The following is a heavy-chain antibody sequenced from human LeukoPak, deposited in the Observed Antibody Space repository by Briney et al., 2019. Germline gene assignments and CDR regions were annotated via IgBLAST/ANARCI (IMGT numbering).Heavy chain of an antibody. CDR1: GGSISSGDYY. Sequence: SETLSLTCTVSGGSISSGDYYWSWIRQPPGKGLEWIGYIYYSGSTYYNPSLKSRVTISVDTSKNQFSLKLSSVTAADTAVYYCARGRAGDSSGYYYEGTYYFDHWGQGTLVTVSS. CDR3: ARGRAGDSSGYYYEGTYYFDH. CDR2: IYYSGST. D-gene: IGHD3-22*01. V-gene: IGHV4-30-4*01. J-gene: IGHJ4*02.